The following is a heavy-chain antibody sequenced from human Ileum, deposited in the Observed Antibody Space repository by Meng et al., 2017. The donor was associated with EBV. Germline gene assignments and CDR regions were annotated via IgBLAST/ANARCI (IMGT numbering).Heavy chain of an antibody. CDR2: IYYSGRT. V-gene: IGHV4-39*05. CDR1: GCPINSSIYY. D-gene: IGHD2-15*01. CDR3: GRAGQLSQIDY. Sequence: LQLLWQVPGVVKPSETPHPPCTVSGCPINSSIYYCGWIRPPPGKGMEWIGSIYYSGRTYYNPSLKSRVTISVDTSKNQFSLKLSSVTAADTAVYYCGRAGQLSQIDYWGQGTLVTVSS. J-gene: IGHJ4*02.